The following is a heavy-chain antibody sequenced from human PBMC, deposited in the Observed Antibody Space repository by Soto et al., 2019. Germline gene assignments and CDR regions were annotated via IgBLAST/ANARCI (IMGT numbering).Heavy chain of an antibody. CDR2: IYSGGST. V-gene: IGHV3-66*01. CDR1: GFTVSSNY. CDR3: ASKTRQTYYYYYMDV. J-gene: IGHJ6*03. Sequence: EVQLVESGGGLVQPGGSLRLSCAASGFTVSSNYMSWVRQAPGKGLEWVSVIYSGGSTYYADSVKGRFTISRDNSKNTLYLQMNSLRAEDTAVYYCASKTRQTYYYYYMDVWGKGTTVTVSS.